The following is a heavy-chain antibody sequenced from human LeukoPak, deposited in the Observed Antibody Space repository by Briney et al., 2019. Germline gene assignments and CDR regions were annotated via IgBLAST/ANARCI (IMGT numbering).Heavy chain of an antibody. CDR1: GYTFTIYA. D-gene: IGHD6-19*01. CDR3: ARDLPPIAVAGSGY. CDR2: INTNTGNP. V-gene: IGHV7-4-1*02. J-gene: IGHJ4*02. Sequence: ASVKVSCKASGYTFTIYAMNWVRQAPGQGLEWMGWINTNTGNPTNAQGFTGRFVFSLDTSVSTAYLQISSLKAEDTAVYYCARDLPPIAVAGSGYWGQGTLVTVSS.